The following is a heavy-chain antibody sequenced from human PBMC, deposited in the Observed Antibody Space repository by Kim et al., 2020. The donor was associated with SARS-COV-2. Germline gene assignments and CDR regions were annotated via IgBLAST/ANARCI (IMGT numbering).Heavy chain of an antibody. CDR3: ARVTIEAGLDDMDG. V-gene: IGHV4-4*02. Sequence: PALKRRVTISVDKSKNQFTLKLSSVTAADTAVYYCARVTIEAGLDDMDGWGKGTTVTVSS. D-gene: IGHD6-13*01. J-gene: IGHJ6*03.